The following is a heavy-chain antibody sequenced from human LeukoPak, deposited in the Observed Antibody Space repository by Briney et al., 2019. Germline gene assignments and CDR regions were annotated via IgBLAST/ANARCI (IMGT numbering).Heavy chain of an antibody. D-gene: IGHD6-6*01. V-gene: IGHV3-9*01. J-gene: IGHJ4*02. Sequence: GRSLRLSCAASGFTFDDYAMHWVRQAPGKGLEWVSGICWNSGTMGYAGSVRGGFTISRNNAKNALYLQMNNLRAEDTALYYCAKDKREVAYSSSSGLDYWGQGTLVTVSS. CDR2: ICWNSGTM. CDR1: GFTFDDYA. CDR3: AKDKREVAYSSSSGLDY.